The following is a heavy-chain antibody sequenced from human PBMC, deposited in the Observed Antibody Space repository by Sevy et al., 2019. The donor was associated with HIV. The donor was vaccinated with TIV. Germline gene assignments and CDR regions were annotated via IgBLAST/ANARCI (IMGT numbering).Heavy chain of an antibody. CDR2: IYYNGHI. D-gene: IGHD1-26*01. CDR1: GGSITSLY. Sequence: SETLSLTCTVSGGSITSLYWNWIRQPPGKGLEWIAIIYYNGHINYNPSLKSRVTLSLDTSKNQFSLRLSSGTAADTAMYYCAGENAWGRGYSWGQGTLVTVSS. V-gene: IGHV4-59*08. CDR3: AGENAWGRGYS. J-gene: IGHJ4*02.